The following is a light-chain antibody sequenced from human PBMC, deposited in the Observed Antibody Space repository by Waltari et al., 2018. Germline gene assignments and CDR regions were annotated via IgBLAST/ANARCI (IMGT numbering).Light chain of an antibody. CDR1: SSDVGGYNY. CDR2: EVS. Sequence: QSALTQPPSASGSPGQSVTIPCPGTSSDVGGYNYVSWYQQHPGKATKLMIYEVSKRPSGVPARFSGSKSGNTAPLTVFGLQAEDEAAYYCSSYAGSNNLVFGGGTKLTVL. J-gene: IGLJ2*01. V-gene: IGLV2-8*01. CDR3: SSYAGSNNLV.